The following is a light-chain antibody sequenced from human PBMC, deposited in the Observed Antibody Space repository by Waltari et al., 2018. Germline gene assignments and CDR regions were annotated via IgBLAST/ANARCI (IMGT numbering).Light chain of an antibody. CDR2: GAS. CDR1: QTVSRSR. J-gene: IGKJ2*01. Sequence: EVVLTQSPGTLSLSPGERATLSCRASQTVSRSRIAWYLQKPGQDPRLLIYGASGRATDPPDRFSGSGAGTDFSLTISRVEPEDFAVYYCQQFGSSVLYTFGQGTKLEIK. V-gene: IGKV3-20*01. CDR3: QQFGSSVLYT.